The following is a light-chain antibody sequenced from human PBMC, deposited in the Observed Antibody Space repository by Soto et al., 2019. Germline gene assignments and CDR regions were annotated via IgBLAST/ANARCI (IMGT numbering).Light chain of an antibody. Sequence: DIQMTQSPSSLSASVGDRVTITCQASQDISNYLNWYQQKPGKAPKLLIYDASSLESGVPSRFSGSGSGTEFTLTISSLQPDDFATYYCQQYKSYPWTFGQGTKVDIK. CDR2: DAS. CDR3: QQYKSYPWT. J-gene: IGKJ1*01. CDR1: QDISNY. V-gene: IGKV1-5*01.